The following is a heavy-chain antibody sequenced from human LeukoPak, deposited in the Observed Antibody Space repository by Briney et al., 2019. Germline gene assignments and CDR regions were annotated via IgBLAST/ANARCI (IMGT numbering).Heavy chain of an antibody. CDR1: GFTFSTYW. CDR3: ARSRSVSNYKGMDV. J-gene: IGHJ6*02. V-gene: IGHV3-74*01. D-gene: IGHD5/OR15-5a*01. Sequence: GGSLRLSCAASGFTFSTYWMHWVRQAPGKGLVWVSRINSDGSSTTYADSVRGRFTISRDNARNSLYLQMNSLRAEDTAVYYCARSRSVSNYKGMDVWGQGTTVTVSS. CDR2: INSDGSST.